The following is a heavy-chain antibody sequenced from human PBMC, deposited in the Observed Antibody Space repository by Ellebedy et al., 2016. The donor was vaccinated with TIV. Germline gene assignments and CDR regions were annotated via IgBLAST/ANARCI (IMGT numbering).Heavy chain of an antibody. CDR3: ARGGCTSATCHPDPFDS. D-gene: IGHD2-8*02. CDR1: GFTFNGFA. V-gene: IGHV3-23*01. J-gene: IGHJ4*02. CDR2: VSSTGDRT. Sequence: GGSLRLSXAASGFTFNGFAMSWVRQAPGRWPEWVSSVSSTGDRTLYADSVKGRFTVSRDNSKKTVYLQMNSLRADDTAMYYCARGGCTSATCHPDPFDSWGQGTLVTVFS.